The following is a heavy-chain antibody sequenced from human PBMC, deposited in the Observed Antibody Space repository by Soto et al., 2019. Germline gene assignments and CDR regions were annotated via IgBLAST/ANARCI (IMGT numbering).Heavy chain of an antibody. V-gene: IGHV1-18*01. D-gene: IGHD5-12*01. Sequence: GASVKVSCKASGYTFTSYGISWVRQAPGQGLEWMGWISAYNGNTNYAQKLQGRVTMTTDTSTSTAYMELNSLRAEDTAVYYCARDMEMATIFSGMDVWGQGTTVTVSS. CDR3: ARDMEMATIFSGMDV. CDR1: GYTFTSYG. J-gene: IGHJ6*02. CDR2: ISAYNGNT.